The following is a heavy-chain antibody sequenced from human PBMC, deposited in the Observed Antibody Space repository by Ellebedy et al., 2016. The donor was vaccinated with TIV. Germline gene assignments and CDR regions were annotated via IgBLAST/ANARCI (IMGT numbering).Heavy chain of an antibody. CDR3: ARGEAAAGMYYYYGMDV. Sequence: AASVKVSCKASGYTFTGYYMHWVRQAPGQGLEWMGWINPNSGGTNYAQKFQGWVTVTRDTSISTAYMELSRLRSDDTAVYYCARGEAAAGMYYYYGMDVWGQGTTVTVSS. CDR1: GYTFTGYY. V-gene: IGHV1-2*04. D-gene: IGHD6-13*01. CDR2: INPNSGGT. J-gene: IGHJ6*02.